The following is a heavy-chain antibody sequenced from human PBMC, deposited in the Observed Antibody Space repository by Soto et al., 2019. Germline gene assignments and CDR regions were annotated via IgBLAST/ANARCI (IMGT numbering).Heavy chain of an antibody. D-gene: IGHD3-10*01. CDR1: GITFGSYA. V-gene: IGHV3-30*18. CDR2: ISYDGRNK. Sequence: QVQLVESGGGVVQPGRSLRLSCAVSGITFGSYAMQWVRQAPGKGLEWVAGISYDGRNKYYVASVKGRFTISRDNSKNTLYLQMNSLRAEDTAVYSCANLRGHYYFDYWGQGTLVTVSS. CDR3: ANLRGHYYFDY. J-gene: IGHJ4*02.